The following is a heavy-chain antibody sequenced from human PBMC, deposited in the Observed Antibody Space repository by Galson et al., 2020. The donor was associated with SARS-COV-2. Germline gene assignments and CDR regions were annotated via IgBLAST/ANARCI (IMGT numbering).Heavy chain of an antibody. V-gene: IGHV4-39*01. CDR2: INYSGST. J-gene: IGHJ5*02. D-gene: IGHD6-13*01. Sequence: SETLSLTCTVSGGSINRRTYYWGWIRQSPGKGLEWIGSINYSGSTSYNPSLKSRVTLSIDTSTNRFSLKVNSVTAADAAVYYCARTSSSFFNWFDPWGQGVLVTVSS. CDR1: GGSINRRTYY. CDR3: ARTSSSFFNWFDP.